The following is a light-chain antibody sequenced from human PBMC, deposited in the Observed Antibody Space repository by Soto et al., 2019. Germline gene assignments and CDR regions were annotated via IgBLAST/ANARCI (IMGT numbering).Light chain of an antibody. CDR3: QQYGSSYT. V-gene: IGKV3-20*01. CDR1: QSVSSSY. Sequence: TQSPSTLSLSPGERATLSCRASQSVSSSYLAWYQQKPGQAPRLLIYGASSRATGIPDRFSGSGSGTDFTLTISRLEPEDFAVYYCQQYGSSYTFGQGTRLEIK. CDR2: GAS. J-gene: IGKJ5*01.